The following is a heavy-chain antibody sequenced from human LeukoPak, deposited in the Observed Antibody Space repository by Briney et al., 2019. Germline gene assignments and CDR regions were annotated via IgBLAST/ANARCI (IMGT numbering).Heavy chain of an antibody. CDR3: AKESPSAYSYYFDY. J-gene: IGHJ4*02. V-gene: IGHV3-23*01. CDR1: GFTFSSYA. D-gene: IGHD4/OR15-4a*01. CDR2: ISASGSST. Sequence: PGGSLRLSCAASGFTFSSYAMSWVRQAPGKGLERVSDISASGSSTYSAGSVRGRFTISRDNSKNTLYLQMYSLRAEDTAVYYCAKESPSAYSYYFDYWGQGTLVTVSS.